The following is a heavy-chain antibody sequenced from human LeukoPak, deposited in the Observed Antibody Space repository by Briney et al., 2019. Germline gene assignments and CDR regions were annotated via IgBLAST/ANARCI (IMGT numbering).Heavy chain of an antibody. J-gene: IGHJ4*02. Sequence: PSQTLSLTCTVSGGSISSGGYYWSWIRQHPGKGLEWIGRFYSSGSANYNPSLKSRVTMSVDTSKNQFFLKVSSVTAADTAVYFCATGAGPFDYWGQGILVTVSS. CDR3: ATGAGPFDY. D-gene: IGHD3-10*01. CDR2: FYSSGSA. CDR1: GGSISSGGYY. V-gene: IGHV4-61*02.